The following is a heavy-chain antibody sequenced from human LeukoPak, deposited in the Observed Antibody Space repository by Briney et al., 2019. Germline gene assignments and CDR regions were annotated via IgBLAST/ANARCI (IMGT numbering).Heavy chain of an antibody. CDR2: ISYDGSNK. CDR3: GRRFGYAFGI. J-gene: IGHJ3*02. Sequence: PGRSLRLSCAASGFTFSSYGMHWVRQAPGKGLEWVAVISYDGSNKYYADSVKGRFTISRDNSKNTLYLQMNSLRAEDTAVYYCGRRFGYAFGIWGQGTMVTVSS. CDR1: GFTFSSYG. V-gene: IGHV3-30*03. D-gene: IGHD6-25*01.